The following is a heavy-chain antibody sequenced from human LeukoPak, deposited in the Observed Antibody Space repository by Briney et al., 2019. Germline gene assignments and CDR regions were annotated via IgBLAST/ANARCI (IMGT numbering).Heavy chain of an antibody. CDR2: IYYSGST. Sequence: PSETLSLTCTVSGGSISSYYWSWIRQPPGKGLEWIGYIYYSGSTNYNPSLKSRVTISVDTSKNQFSLKLSSVTAADTAVYYCAREGDIVVVPAAIPGTFDYWGQGTLVTVSS. CDR3: AREGDIVVVPAAIPGTFDY. J-gene: IGHJ4*02. D-gene: IGHD2-2*02. V-gene: IGHV4-59*12. CDR1: GGSISSYY.